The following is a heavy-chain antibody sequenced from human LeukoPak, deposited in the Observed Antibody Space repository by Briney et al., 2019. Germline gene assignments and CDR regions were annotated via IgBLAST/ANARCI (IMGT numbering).Heavy chain of an antibody. CDR2: ISSSSSYI. CDR3: ARGYCSSTSCYPYYFDY. J-gene: IGHJ4*02. CDR1: GFTFSSYS. Sequence: GGSLRLSCAASGFTFSSYSMNWVRQAPGKGLEWVSSISSSSSYIYYADSVKGRFTISRDNAKNSLYLQMNSLRAEVTAVYYCARGYCSSTSCYPYYFDYWGQGTLVTVSS. D-gene: IGHD2-2*01. V-gene: IGHV3-21*01.